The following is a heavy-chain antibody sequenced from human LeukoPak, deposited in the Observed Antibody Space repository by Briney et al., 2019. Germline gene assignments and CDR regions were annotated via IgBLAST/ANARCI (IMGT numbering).Heavy chain of an antibody. D-gene: IGHD6-6*01. CDR1: GYTLTSYW. J-gene: IGHJ6*03. CDR2: ILPGDSDT. Sequence: GESLKISCKGSGYTLTSYWIGWVRQMPEKGLEWMGIILPGDSDTRYSPSFQGQVTISADKSITTAHLQWSSLKASDAAMYYCARLTSSSSDYYYYYIGVWGKGTSVTASS. V-gene: IGHV5-51*01. CDR3: ARLTSSSSDYYYYYIGV.